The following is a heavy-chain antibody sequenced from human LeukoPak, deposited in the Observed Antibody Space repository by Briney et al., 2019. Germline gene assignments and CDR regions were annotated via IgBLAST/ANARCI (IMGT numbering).Heavy chain of an antibody. Sequence: PSETLSLTCAVYGGSFSGYYWSWTRQPPGKGLEWIGEINHSGSTNYNPSLKSRVTISVDTSKNRFSLKLSSLTAADTAVYYCARWYGYNYLSWFDPWGQGTLVTVSS. D-gene: IGHD5-24*01. J-gene: IGHJ5*02. CDR1: GGSFSGYY. CDR3: ARWYGYNYLSWFDP. CDR2: INHSGST. V-gene: IGHV4-34*01.